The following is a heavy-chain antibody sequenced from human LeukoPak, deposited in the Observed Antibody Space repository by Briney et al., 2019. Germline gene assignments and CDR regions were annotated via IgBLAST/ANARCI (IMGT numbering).Heavy chain of an antibody. CDR1: GGSISSGSYY. CDR2: IYYSGST. CDR3: ARDYDGVDY. V-gene: IGHV4-61*01. D-gene: IGHD3-22*01. J-gene: IGHJ4*02. Sequence: SETLSLTCTVSGGSISSGSYYWSWIRQPPGKGLEWIGYIYYSGSTNYNPSLKSRVTISVDTSKNQFSLKLSSVTAADTAVYYCARDYDGVDYWGQGTLVTVSS.